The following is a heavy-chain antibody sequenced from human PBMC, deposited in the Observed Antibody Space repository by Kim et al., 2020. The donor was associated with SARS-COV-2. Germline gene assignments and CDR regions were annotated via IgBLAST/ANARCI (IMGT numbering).Heavy chain of an antibody. CDR3: AKDYYDSSGYFGY. V-gene: IGHV3-23*01. D-gene: IGHD3-22*01. Sequence: ADSVKGRFTISRDNSKNTLYLQMNSLRAEDTAVYYCAKDYYDSSGYFGYWGQGTLVTVSS. J-gene: IGHJ4*02.